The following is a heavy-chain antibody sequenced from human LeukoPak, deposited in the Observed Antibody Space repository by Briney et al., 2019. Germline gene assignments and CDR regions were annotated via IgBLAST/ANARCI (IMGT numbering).Heavy chain of an antibody. CDR2: IYYSGST. V-gene: IGHV4-61*01. CDR3: ARVSGYDWESFYDY. Sequence: PSETLSLTCTVSGYSISSGYYWGWIRQPPGKGLEWIGYIYYSGSTNYNPSLKSRVTISVDTSKNQFSLKLSSVTAADTAMYYCARVSGYDWESFYDYWGQGSLVTVSS. CDR1: GYSISSGYY. D-gene: IGHD5-12*01. J-gene: IGHJ4*02.